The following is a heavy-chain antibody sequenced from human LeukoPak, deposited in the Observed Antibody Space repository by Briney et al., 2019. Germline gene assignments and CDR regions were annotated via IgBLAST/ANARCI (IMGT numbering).Heavy chain of an antibody. CDR3: ARGYYDFWSGQAPSYYFDY. CDR2: ISSSGSTI. Sequence: PGGSLRLSCAASGFTFSDYYMSWIRQAPGKGLEWVSYISSSGSTIYYADSVKGRFTISRDNAKNSLYLQMNSLRAEDTAVYYCARGYYDFWSGQAPSYYFDYWGQGTLVTVSS. V-gene: IGHV3-11*04. J-gene: IGHJ4*02. D-gene: IGHD3-3*01. CDR1: GFTFSDYY.